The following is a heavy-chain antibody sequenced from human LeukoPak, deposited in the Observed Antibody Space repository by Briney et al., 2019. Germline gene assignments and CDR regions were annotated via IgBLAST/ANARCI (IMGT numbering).Heavy chain of an antibody. CDR3: AKDGGLWVSAHWGDS. CDR1: GFTFSNYA. CDR2: VSGSGDRT. Sequence: PGGSLRPSCAASGFTFSNYAMSWVRQAPGKGLEWISAVSGSGDRTYYADSVKGRFTVSRDNSKNTLFLQMNSLRAEDTAVYYCAKDGGLWVSAHWGDSWGRGTLVTVSS. J-gene: IGHJ4*02. D-gene: IGHD7-27*01. V-gene: IGHV3-23*01.